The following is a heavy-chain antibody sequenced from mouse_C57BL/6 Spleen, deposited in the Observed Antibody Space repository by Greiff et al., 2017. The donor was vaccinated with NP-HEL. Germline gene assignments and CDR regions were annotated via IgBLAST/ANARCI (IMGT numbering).Heavy chain of an antibody. J-gene: IGHJ4*01. Sequence: EVKVVESGGDLVKPGGSLKLSCAASGFTFSSYGMSWVRQTPDKRLEWVATISSGGSYTYYPDSVKGRFTLSRDNAKNTLYLQMSSLKSEDTAMFYCARQSAYYSKGDAMDYWGQGTSVTVSS. V-gene: IGHV5-6*01. D-gene: IGHD2-5*01. CDR2: ISSGGSYT. CDR1: GFTFSSYG. CDR3: ARQSAYYSKGDAMDY.